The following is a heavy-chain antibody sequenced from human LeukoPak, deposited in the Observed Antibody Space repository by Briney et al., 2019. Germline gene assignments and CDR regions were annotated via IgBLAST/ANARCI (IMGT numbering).Heavy chain of an antibody. V-gene: IGHV4-34*01. CDR3: ARVLDYYDSSGYGDAFDI. D-gene: IGHD3-22*01. CDR2: INHSGST. J-gene: IGHJ3*02. CDR1: GGSFSGYY. Sequence: PSETLSLTCAVYGGSFSGYYWRWIRQPPGKGLEWIGEINHSGSTNYNPSLKSRVTISVDTSKNQFSLKLRSVTAADTAVYYCARVLDYYDSSGYGDAFDICCQGTMVTVSS.